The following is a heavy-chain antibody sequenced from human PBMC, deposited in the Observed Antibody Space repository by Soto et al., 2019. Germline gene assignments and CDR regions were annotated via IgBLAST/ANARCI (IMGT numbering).Heavy chain of an antibody. CDR2: ISGYNGNT. D-gene: IGHD3-10*01. Sequence: QVQLVQSGAEVKKPGASVKVSCNASGYTFTSYGVSWVRQAPGQGLEWMGWISGYNGNTNYAQKLQGRVTMTTDTSTSTAYMELRSLRSEDTAVYYCARAGKYYYGSGSPYYYGMDVWGQGITVTVSS. V-gene: IGHV1-18*04. J-gene: IGHJ6*02. CDR3: ARAGKYYYGSGSPYYYGMDV. CDR1: GYTFTSYG.